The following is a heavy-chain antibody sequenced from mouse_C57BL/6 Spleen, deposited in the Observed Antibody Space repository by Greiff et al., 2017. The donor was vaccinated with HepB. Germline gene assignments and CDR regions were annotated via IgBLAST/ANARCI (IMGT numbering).Heavy chain of an antibody. CDR2: INPSSGYT. V-gene: IGHV1-4*01. D-gene: IGHD1-1*01. Sequence: VQLQQSGAELARPGASVKMSCKASGYTFTSYTMHWVKQRPGQGLEWIGYINPSSGYTKYNQKFKDKATLTADKSSSTAYMQLSSLTSEDSAVYYCARGYYYGSSYGWYFDVWGTGTTVTVSS. J-gene: IGHJ1*03. CDR3: ARGYYYGSSYGWYFDV. CDR1: GYTFTSYT.